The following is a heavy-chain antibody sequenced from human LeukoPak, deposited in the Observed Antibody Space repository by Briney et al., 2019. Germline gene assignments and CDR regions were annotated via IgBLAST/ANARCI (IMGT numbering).Heavy chain of an antibody. V-gene: IGHV3-33*01. CDR2: IWYDGSNK. CDR3: ARDRYYGSGSYADY. CDR1: GFTFSSYG. Sequence: GGSLRLSCAASGFTFSSYGMHWVRQAPGKGLEWVAVIWYDGSNKYYADSVKGRFTISRDNSKNTLYLQVNSLRAEDTAVYYCARDRYYGSGSYADYWGQGTLVTVSS. J-gene: IGHJ4*02. D-gene: IGHD3-10*01.